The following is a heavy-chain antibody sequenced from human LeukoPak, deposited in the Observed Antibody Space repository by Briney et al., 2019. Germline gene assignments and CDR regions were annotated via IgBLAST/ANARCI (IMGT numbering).Heavy chain of an antibody. CDR3: GAGFDY. CDR1: GFTFSNAW. Sequence: GGSLRLSCAASGFTFSNAWMSWVRQAPGKGLEWVGRIKNKTDGGTTDYAAPVKGRFTISRDDSKNTLYLQMNSLKTEDTAVYYCGAGFDYWGQGTLVTVSS. J-gene: IGHJ4*02. V-gene: IGHV3-15*01. D-gene: IGHD6-19*01. CDR2: IKNKTDGGTT.